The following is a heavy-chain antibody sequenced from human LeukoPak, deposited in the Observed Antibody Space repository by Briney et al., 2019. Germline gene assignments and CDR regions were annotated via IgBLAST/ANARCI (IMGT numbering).Heavy chain of an antibody. CDR1: GGSIRSSYYY. CDR3: AREGYDSSAFDI. D-gene: IGHD1-1*01. Sequence: SETLSLTCTVSGGSIRSSYYYWSWIRQPPGKGLEWIGDFYYSGSTYYNPSLKSRVTISVDTSKNQFSLKLSSVTAADTAVYYCAREGYDSSAFDIWGQGTMVTVSS. V-gene: IGHV4-30-4*01. J-gene: IGHJ3*02. CDR2: FYYSGST.